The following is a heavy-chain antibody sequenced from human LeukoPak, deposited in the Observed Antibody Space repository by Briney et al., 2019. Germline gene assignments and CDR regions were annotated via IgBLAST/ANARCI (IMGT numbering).Heavy chain of an antibody. CDR2: IYHSGST. CDR1: GYSISSGYY. D-gene: IGHD3-10*01. Sequence: PSETLSLTCTVSGYSISSGYYWGWIRQPPGKGLEWIGSIYHSGSTYYNPSLKSRVTISVDTSKNQFSLKLSSVTAADTAVFYCARGAKGYMVRGVIRFDPWGQGTLVTVSS. V-gene: IGHV4-38-2*02. CDR3: ARGAKGYMVRGVIRFDP. J-gene: IGHJ5*02.